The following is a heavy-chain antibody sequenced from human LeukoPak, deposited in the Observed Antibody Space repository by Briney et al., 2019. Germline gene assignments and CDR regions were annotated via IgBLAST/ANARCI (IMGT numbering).Heavy chain of an antibody. CDR1: GGSISTYY. V-gene: IGHV4-59*01. Sequence: SETLSLTCTVSGGSISTYYWSWIRQPPGKGLEWIGYIYYSGNTDYNPSLMSRVTISVDMSTNQFSLELTSVTAADTAVYYCARHDYGGNSAWFDPWGQGTLVTVSS. J-gene: IGHJ5*02. CDR3: ARHDYGGNSAWFDP. D-gene: IGHD4-23*01. CDR2: IYYSGNT.